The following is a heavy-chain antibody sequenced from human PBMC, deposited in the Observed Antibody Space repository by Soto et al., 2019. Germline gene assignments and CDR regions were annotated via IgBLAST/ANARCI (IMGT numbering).Heavy chain of an antibody. V-gene: IGHV3-48*03. CDR1: GFTFSNFD. CDR3: AREGSVSSSDYYAYYYGMDV. Sequence: DVQLGESGGGLVQPGGSLRLSCAASGFTFSNFDMNWVRQAPGKGLEWVSYITSSGGTIYYADSVKSRFTISRDNAKNSLYLRMNSLRGEDTAVYYCAREGSVSSSDYYAYYYGMDVWGLGTTVTVSS. D-gene: IGHD3-22*01. J-gene: IGHJ6*02. CDR2: ITSSGGTI.